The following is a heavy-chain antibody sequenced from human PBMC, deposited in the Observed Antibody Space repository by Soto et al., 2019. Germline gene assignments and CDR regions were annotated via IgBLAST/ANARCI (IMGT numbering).Heavy chain of an antibody. V-gene: IGHV1-69*01. J-gene: IGHJ4*02. Sequence: QVQLVQSGAEVKKPGSSVKVSCKASGGTFSSYAISWVRQAPGQGLEWMGGLIPIFGTANYAQKFQGRVTITADESKSTAYIELSSLRSEDTAVYYCATSFDGYGDHKELEYYFGYWGQGAMVTVSS. CDR3: ATSFDGYGDHKELEYYFGY. CDR1: GGTFSSYA. CDR2: LIPIFGTA. D-gene: IGHD4-17*01.